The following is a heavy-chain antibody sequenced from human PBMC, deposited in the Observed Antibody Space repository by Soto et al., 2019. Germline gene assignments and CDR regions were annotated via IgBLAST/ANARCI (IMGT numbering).Heavy chain of an antibody. CDR3: ARTLYYYDSSGYYYNRPDYYYYYGMDV. V-gene: IGHV1-69*13. J-gene: IGHJ6*02. CDR1: GGTFSSYA. CDR2: IIPIFGTA. Sequence: SVKVSCKASGGTFSSYAISWVRQAPGQGLEWMGGIIPIFGTANYAQKFQGRVTITADESTSTAYMELSSLRSEDTAVYYCARTLYYYDSSGYYYNRPDYYYYYGMDVWGQGTTVIVSS. D-gene: IGHD3-22*01.